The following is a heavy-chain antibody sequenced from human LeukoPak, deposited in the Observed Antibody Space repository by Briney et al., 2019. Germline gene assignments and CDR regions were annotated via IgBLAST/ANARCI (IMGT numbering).Heavy chain of an antibody. V-gene: IGHV4-4*02. CDR3: ARFPYIAAAEGDY. CDR2: IYHSGST. Sequence: SETLSLTCTVSGGSISSSNWWSWVRQPPGKGLEWIGEIYHSGSTNYNPSLKSRVTISVDKSKNQFSLKLSSVTAADTAVYYCARFPYIAAAEGDYWGQGTLVTVSS. J-gene: IGHJ4*02. D-gene: IGHD6-13*01. CDR1: GGSISSSNW.